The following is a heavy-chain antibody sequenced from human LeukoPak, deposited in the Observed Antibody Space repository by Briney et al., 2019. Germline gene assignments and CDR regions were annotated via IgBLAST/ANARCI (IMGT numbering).Heavy chain of an antibody. J-gene: IGHJ4*02. CDR1: GYTFTGYY. CDR3: ARPSFANIRLGELSLSR. D-gene: IGHD3-16*02. Sequence: ASVKVSCKASGYTFTGYYMHWVRQAPGQGLEWMGWINPNSGGTNYAQKFQGRVTMTRDTSISTAYMELSRLRSDDTAVYYCARPSFANIRLGELSLSRWGQGTLVTVSS. CDR2: INPNSGGT. V-gene: IGHV1-2*02.